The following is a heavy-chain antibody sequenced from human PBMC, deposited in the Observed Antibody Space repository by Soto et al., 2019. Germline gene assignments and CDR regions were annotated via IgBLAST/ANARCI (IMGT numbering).Heavy chain of an antibody. J-gene: IGHJ4*02. Sequence: SETLSLTCTVSGGSISSGDYYWSWIRQPPGKGLEWIGYIYYSGSTYYNPSLRSRVTISVDTSKNQFSLKLSSVTAADTAVYYCARAHGYSSSFDYWGQGTLVTVSS. CDR1: GGSISSGDYY. CDR2: IYYSGST. V-gene: IGHV4-30-4*01. CDR3: ARAHGYSSSFDY. D-gene: IGHD6-13*01.